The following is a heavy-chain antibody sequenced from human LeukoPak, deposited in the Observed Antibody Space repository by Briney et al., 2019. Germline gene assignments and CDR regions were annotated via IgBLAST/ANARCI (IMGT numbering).Heavy chain of an antibody. V-gene: IGHV4-30-2*01. CDR1: GVSISSCGDS. D-gene: IGHD3-16*01. J-gene: IGHJ4*02. Sequence: PSETLSLTCAVSGVSISSCGDSGRWIRQAPGKGLEWIEYIYHSGSTCYNPYLQSRVTRSVYRSKHQFPLKLSSVTAADTSVYYCARVSGRVGRLGSTYYFDYWGQGTLVTVSS. CDR3: ARVSGRVGRLGSTYYFDY. CDR2: IYHSGST.